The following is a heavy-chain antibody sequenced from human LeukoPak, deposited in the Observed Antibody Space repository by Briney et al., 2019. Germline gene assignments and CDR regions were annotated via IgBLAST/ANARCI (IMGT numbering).Heavy chain of an antibody. D-gene: IGHD2-15*01. CDR2: IYYSGST. CDR3: ARTIAGVAATSFYYYYYMDV. Sequence: SETLSLTCTVSGGSISSYYWSWIRQPPGKGLEWIGYIYYSGSTNYNPSLKSRVTISVDTSKNQFSLKLSSVTAADTAVYYCARTIAGVAATSFYYYYYMDVWGKETTVTISS. CDR1: GGSISSYY. V-gene: IGHV4-59*01. J-gene: IGHJ6*03.